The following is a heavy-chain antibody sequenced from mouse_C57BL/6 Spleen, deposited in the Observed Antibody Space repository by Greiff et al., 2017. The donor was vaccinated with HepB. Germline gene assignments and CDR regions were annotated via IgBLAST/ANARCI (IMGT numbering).Heavy chain of an antibody. CDR2: ISSGSSTI. CDR3: ARRGIYYYGSSYESGAMDY. J-gene: IGHJ4*01. V-gene: IGHV5-17*01. D-gene: IGHD1-1*01. Sequence: EVKLVESGGGLVKPGGSLKLSCAASGFTFSDYGMHWVRQAPEKGLEWVAYISSGSSTIYYADTVKGRFTISRDNAKNTLFLQMTSLRSEDTAMYYCARRGIYYYGSSYESGAMDYWGQGTSVTVSS. CDR1: GFTFSDYG.